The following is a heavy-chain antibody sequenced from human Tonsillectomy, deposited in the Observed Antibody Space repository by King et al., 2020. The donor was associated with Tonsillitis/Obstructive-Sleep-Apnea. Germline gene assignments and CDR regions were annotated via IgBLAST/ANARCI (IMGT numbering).Heavy chain of an antibody. J-gene: IGHJ4*02. CDR3: AKARITGTTSDY. Sequence: QLVQSGGGLVKPGGSLRLSCAASGFTFDSYIMNWVRQPPGKGLEWVSSISSGRTYIYYADSVKGRFTISKDNAKNSLYLQMDSLRAEDTAVYYCAKARITGTTSDYWGQGTVVTVSS. CDR2: ISSGRTYI. V-gene: IGHV3-21*01. D-gene: IGHD1-20*01. CDR1: GFTFDSYI.